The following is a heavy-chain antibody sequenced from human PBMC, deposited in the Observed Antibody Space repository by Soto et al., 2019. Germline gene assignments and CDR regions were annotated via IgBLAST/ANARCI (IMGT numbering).Heavy chain of an antibody. CDR1: GGTFDNYV. Sequence: SVKVSCKASGGTFDNYVLNWVRQAPGQGLEWVGGIIPSSETTNYAQKFQGRLTLIADANIVYMELSSLRSDDTAIYYCARRHVSSIHFLRFDDWGQGTLVTV. D-gene: IGHD3-3*02. CDR2: IIPSSETT. CDR3: ARRHVSSIHFLRFDD. J-gene: IGHJ4*02. V-gene: IGHV1-69*13.